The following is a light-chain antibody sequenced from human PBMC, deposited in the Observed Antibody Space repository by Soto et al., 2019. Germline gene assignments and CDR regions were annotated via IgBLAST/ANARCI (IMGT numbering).Light chain of an antibody. CDR1: QSISTW. CDR2: KAS. Sequence: DIQMTQSPSTLSASVGDRVTITCRASQSISTWLAWYQQEPGKAPKLLIHKASSLQSGVPSRFSGSGSGTDFTLTISSPHPDDFATYYCQQYNSYSPTFGQGTKVDIK. V-gene: IGKV1-5*03. CDR3: QQYNSYSPT. J-gene: IGKJ1*01.